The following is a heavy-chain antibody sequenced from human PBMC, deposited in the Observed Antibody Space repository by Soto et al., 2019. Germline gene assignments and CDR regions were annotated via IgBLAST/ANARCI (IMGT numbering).Heavy chain of an antibody. J-gene: IGHJ4*02. CDR1: GYTFTSYA. V-gene: IGHV1-3*04. D-gene: IGHD2-21*02. CDR2: INTGNGNT. Sequence: QVQLVQSGAEEKKPGASVKVSCKASGYTFTSYAMHWVRQAPAQRLEWMGWINTGNGNTKYSQKFQGRVTITRDTSASTGYMELSSLRSEDTAVYYCARAWVVVTAPDYWGQGTLVTVSS. CDR3: ARAWVVVTAPDY.